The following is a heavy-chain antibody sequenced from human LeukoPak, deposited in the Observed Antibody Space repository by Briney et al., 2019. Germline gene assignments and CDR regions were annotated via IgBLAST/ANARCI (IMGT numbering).Heavy chain of an antibody. CDR3: ARWGSIAVARFDY. CDR2: IYYTGST. Sequence: SETLSLTCTVSGGSISSYYWSWIRQPPGKGLEWIGYIYYTGSTNYNPSLTSRVNISVDTSKNQFSLNLASVTAADTAVYYCARWGSIAVARFDYWGQGTLVTVSS. CDR1: GGSISSYY. D-gene: IGHD6-6*01. V-gene: IGHV4-59*01. J-gene: IGHJ4*02.